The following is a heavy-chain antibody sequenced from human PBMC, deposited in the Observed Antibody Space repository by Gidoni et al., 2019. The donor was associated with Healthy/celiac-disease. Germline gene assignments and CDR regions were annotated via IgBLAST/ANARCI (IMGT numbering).Heavy chain of an antibody. CDR1: GFPFSDYY. V-gene: IGHV3-11*01. CDR3: ARDLDRLIVGATTVRDY. D-gene: IGHD1-26*01. CDR2: IISSGSTI. J-gene: IGHJ4*02. Sequence: QVQLVESGGGLVKPGGSRRLSCAASGFPFSDYYMSWIRQAPGKGLEWVSYIISSGSTIYYADSVKGRFTISRDNAKNSLYLQMNSLRAEDTAVYYCARDLDRLIVGATTVRDYWGQGTLVTVSS.